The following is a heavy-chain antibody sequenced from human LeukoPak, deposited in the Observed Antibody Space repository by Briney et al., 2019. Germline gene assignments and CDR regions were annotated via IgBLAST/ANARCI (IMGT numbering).Heavy chain of an antibody. CDR1: GFTFSYYT. D-gene: IGHD3-22*01. CDR3: ARVGYYYDSSFDY. CDR2: ISYDGSNE. J-gene: IGHJ4*02. V-gene: IGHV3-30-3*01. Sequence: GGSLRLSCAASGFTFSYYTMHWVRQAPGKGLEWVAVISYDGSNEYYADSVKGRFTISRDNSKNTLYLQMNSLRVEDTAVYYCARVGYYYDSSFDYWGQGTLVTVSS.